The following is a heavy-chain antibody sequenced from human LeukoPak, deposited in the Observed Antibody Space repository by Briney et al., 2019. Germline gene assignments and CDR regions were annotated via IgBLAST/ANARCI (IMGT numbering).Heavy chain of an antibody. Sequence: SETLSLTCTVSGGSISSSSYYWGWIRQPPGKGLEWIGSIYYSGSTNYNPSLKSRVTISVDTSKNQFSLKLSSVTAADTAVYYCARGGIAAAGGDYWGQGTLVTVSS. CDR1: GGSISSSSYY. J-gene: IGHJ4*02. CDR3: ARGGIAAAGGDY. D-gene: IGHD6-13*01. V-gene: IGHV4-39*07. CDR2: IYYSGST.